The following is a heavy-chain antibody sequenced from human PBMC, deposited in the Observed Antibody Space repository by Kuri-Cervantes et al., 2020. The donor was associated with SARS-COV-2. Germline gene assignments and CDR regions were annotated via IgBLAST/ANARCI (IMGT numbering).Heavy chain of an antibody. CDR3: VRLVGATNHDAFDI. CDR1: GFTFSSYA. J-gene: IGHJ3*02. Sequence: LSLTCAASGFTFSSYAMHWVRQAPGKGLEWVAVISYDGSNKYYADSVKGRFTISRDNAKNSLYLQMNSLRAEDMALYYCVRLVGATNHDAFDIWGQGTMVTVSS. V-gene: IGHV3-30-3*01. CDR2: ISYDGSNK. D-gene: IGHD1-26*01.